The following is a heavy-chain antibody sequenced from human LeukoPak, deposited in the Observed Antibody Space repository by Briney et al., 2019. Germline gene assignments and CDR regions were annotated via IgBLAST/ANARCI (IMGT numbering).Heavy chain of an antibody. Sequence: SETLSLTCAVYGGTFSGYYWSWIRQPPGKRLEWVGESNDSGGTNYNPSLKSRVTISADKSKNQVSLKLTSVTAADTAVYYCASLGYYYYYMDVWGKGTTVTVSS. D-gene: IGHD7-27*01. CDR3: ASLGYYYYYMDV. V-gene: IGHV4-34*01. J-gene: IGHJ6*03. CDR1: GGTFSGYY. CDR2: SNDSGGT.